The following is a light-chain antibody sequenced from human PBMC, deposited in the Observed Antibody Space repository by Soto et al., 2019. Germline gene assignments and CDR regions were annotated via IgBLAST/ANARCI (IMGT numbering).Light chain of an antibody. Sequence: DIQMTQSPSSLSASVGDRVTITCRASQSISSYLNWYQQKPGKAPILLIYAASSLQSGVPSRFSGSGSGTDFTLTISSLQPEDFATYYCQQSYNTPRTFGQGTKVEIK. CDR1: QSISSY. J-gene: IGKJ1*01. V-gene: IGKV1-39*01. CDR3: QQSYNTPRT. CDR2: AAS.